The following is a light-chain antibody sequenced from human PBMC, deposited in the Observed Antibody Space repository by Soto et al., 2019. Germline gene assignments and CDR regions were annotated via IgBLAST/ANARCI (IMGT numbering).Light chain of an antibody. CDR2: DVS. J-gene: IGLJ1*01. CDR3: SSYTDSTTLTYV. Sequence: ALTQPASVSGSPGQSITISCTGTSSDVGGYTYVSWFQQHPGEAPKLMIYDVSSRPSGVSNLFSGSKSGNTASLTISGLQADDEADYYCSSYTDSTTLTYVFGTGTKVTVL. V-gene: IGLV2-14*01. CDR1: SSDVGGYTY.